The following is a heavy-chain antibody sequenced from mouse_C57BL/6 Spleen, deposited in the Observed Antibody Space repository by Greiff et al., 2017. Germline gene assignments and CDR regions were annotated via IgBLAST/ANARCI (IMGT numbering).Heavy chain of an antibody. V-gene: IGHV1-64*01. J-gene: IGHJ4*01. Sequence: QVQLQQPGAELVKPGASVKLSCKASGYTFTSYWMHWVKQRPGQGLEWIGMIHPNSGSTNYNEKFKSKATLTVDKSSSTAYMQLSSLTSEDSAVYYGARDYELYAMDDWGQGTTVTVSS. CDR1: GYTFTSYW. CDR2: IHPNSGST. D-gene: IGHD2-4*01. CDR3: ARDYELYAMDD.